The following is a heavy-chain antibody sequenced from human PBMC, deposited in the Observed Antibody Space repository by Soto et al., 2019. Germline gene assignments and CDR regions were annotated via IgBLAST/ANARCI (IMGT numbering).Heavy chain of an antibody. D-gene: IGHD2-15*01. J-gene: IGHJ4*02. CDR1: GDTFSSYS. CDR3: ARSAYCSGHNCDGTLGY. CDR2: IIPILGTA. V-gene: IGHV1-69*08. Sequence: QVQLVQSGAEVKKPGSSVKVSCKASGDTFSSYSFSWVRQAPGQGLEWMGRIIPILGTANYAQTFQDRVTITADKATITAYMELSSLRSEDTAVYYCARSAYCSGHNCDGTLGYWGQGTLVTVSS.